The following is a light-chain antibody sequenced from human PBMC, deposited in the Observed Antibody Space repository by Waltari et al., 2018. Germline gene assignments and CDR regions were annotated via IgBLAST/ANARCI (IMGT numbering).Light chain of an antibody. CDR3: QSGDNSGTNRVL. Sequence: SYELTQPPSVSVSPGQTARITCSGDALPTKYAYWYQQKSGQAPVLVIFEDSKRPSGIPERFSGSSSGTVATLTISGAQVEDEADYYCQSGDNSGTNRVLFGGGTKLTVL. J-gene: IGLJ2*01. CDR1: ALPTKY. V-gene: IGLV3-10*01. CDR2: EDS.